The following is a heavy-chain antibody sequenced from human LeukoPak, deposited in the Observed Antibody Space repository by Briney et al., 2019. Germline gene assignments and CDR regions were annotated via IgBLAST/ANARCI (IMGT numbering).Heavy chain of an antibody. CDR3: ARGGTDFWSGYSPEYYFDY. CDR2: ISWNSGSI. CDR1: GFTFDDYA. D-gene: IGHD3-3*01. V-gene: IGHV3-9*01. Sequence: PGGSLRLSCAASGFTFDDYAMHWVRQAPGKGLEWVSGISWNSGSIGYADSVKGRFTISRDNAKNSLYLQMNSLRAEDTALYYCARGGTDFWSGYSPEYYFDYWGQGTLVTVSS. J-gene: IGHJ4*02.